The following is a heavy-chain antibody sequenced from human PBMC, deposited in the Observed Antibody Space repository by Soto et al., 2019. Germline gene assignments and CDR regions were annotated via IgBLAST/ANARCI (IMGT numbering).Heavy chain of an antibody. CDR2: IYYSGST. D-gene: IGHD3-22*01. CDR1: GDSSSSYY. V-gene: IGHV4-59*12. J-gene: IGHJ4*02. CDR3: ARGNHDSSGYYYFFDY. Sequence: TLSLTCTVSGDSSSSYYWSWIRQPPGKGLEWIGYIYYSGSTNYNPSLKSRVTISVDTSKNQFSLKLSSVTAADTAVYYCARGNHDSSGYYYFFDYWGQGTLVTVS.